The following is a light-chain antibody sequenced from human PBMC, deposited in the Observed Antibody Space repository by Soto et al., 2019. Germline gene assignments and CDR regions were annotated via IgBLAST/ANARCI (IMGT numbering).Light chain of an antibody. CDR1: SSDVGAYNY. CDR2: DVT. Sequence: QSVLTQPASVSGSPGQSITISCTGTSSDVGAYNYVSWYQQYPGRAPKLMIYDVTNRPSGVSNRFSGSKSGNTASLTISGLQAEDEADYYCSSYTASSTXVFGTGTKVTVL. J-gene: IGLJ1*01. CDR3: SSYTASSTXV. V-gene: IGLV2-14*03.